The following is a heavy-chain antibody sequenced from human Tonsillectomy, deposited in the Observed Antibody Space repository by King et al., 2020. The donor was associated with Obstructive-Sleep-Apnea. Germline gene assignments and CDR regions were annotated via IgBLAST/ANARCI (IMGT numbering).Heavy chain of an antibody. J-gene: IGHJ6*02. CDR3: ARVGDPYSDYVVYYYYGMDV. D-gene: IGHD4-11*01. CDR2: INWNGGST. CDR1: GFTFDDYG. V-gene: IGHV3-20*01. Sequence: VQLVESGGGVVRPGGSLRLSCAASGFTFDDYGMSWVRQAPGKGLEWVSGINWNGGSTGYADSVKGRFTISRDNAKNSLYLQMNSLRAEDTALYHCARVGDPYSDYVVYYYYGMDVWGQGTTVTVSS.